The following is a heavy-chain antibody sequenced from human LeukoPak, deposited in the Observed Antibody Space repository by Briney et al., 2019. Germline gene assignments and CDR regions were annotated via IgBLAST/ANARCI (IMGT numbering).Heavy chain of an antibody. V-gene: IGHV4-39*07. CDR1: GGSISSGGYY. CDR3: ATSRPPTTPFDH. D-gene: IGHD1-14*01. Sequence: PSQTLSLTCTVSGGSISSGGYYWSWIRQPPGKRLEWIGNIYSNGNIHSYNPSLKSRVTISLDTSKNQFSLKMRSVTAADTAVYYCATSRPPTTPFDHWGQGVLVAVSS. CDR2: IYSNGNIH. J-gene: IGHJ4*02.